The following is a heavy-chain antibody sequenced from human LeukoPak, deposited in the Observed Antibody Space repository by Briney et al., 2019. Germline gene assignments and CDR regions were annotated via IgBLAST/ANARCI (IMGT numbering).Heavy chain of an antibody. CDR2: INGNSAYI. CDR1: TFFINSYT. J-gene: IGHJ4*02. CDR3: ARDRNYDGSVYYEDDYFDY. V-gene: IGHV3-21*01. D-gene: IGHD3-22*01. Sequence: PGGSLRLSCTASTFFINSYTMTWVRQAPGKGLEWISSINGNSAYIYYADSVKGRFSISRDNAKNPLYLQMNSLRAEDTAVYYCARDRNYDGSVYYEDDYFDYWGQGTLVTVSS.